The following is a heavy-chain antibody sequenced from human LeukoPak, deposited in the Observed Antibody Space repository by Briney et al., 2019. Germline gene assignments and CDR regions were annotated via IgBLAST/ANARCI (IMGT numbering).Heavy chain of an antibody. CDR2: IYSGGST. CDR3: AGQLKYSGSYIEAFDI. D-gene: IGHD1-26*01. J-gene: IGHJ3*02. V-gene: IGHV3-66*04. Sequence: GGSLSLSCAASGFTVSSNYMSWVRQAPGKGLEWVSVIYSGGSTYYADSVKGRFTISRDNSKNTLYLQMNSLRAEDTAVYYCAGQLKYSGSYIEAFDIWGQGTMVTVSS. CDR1: GFTVSSNY.